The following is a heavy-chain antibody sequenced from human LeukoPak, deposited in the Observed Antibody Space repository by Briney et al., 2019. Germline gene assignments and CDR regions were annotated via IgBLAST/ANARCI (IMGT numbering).Heavy chain of an antibody. CDR2: IYYSGST. Sequence: SGPTLVKPSETLSLTCTVSGGSISSYYWSWIRQPPGKGLEWIGYIYYSGSTNYNPSLKSRVTISVDTSKNQFSLKLSSVTAADTAVYYCARIPTVTFFDYWGQGTLVTVSS. CDR1: GGSISSYY. CDR3: ARIPTVTFFDY. D-gene: IGHD4-17*01. V-gene: IGHV4-59*12. J-gene: IGHJ4*02.